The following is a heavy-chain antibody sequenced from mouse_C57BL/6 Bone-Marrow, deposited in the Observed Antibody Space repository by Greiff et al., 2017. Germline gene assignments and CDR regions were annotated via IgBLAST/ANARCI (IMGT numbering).Heavy chain of an antibody. D-gene: IGHD2-1*01. CDR3: TTASYGNLYFDY. CDR1: GFNIKDDY. CDR2: IDPENGDT. J-gene: IGHJ2*01. Sequence: EVKLMESGAELVRPGASVKLSCTASGFNIKDDYMHWVKQRPEQGLEWIGWIDPENGDTAYASKFQGKAIITADTSSNTAYLQISILTSEDAAVYYYTTASYGNLYFDYWGQGTTLTVSS. V-gene: IGHV14-4*01.